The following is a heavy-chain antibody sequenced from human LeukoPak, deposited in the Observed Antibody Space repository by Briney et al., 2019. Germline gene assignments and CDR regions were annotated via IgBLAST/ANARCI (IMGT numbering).Heavy chain of an antibody. V-gene: IGHV3-23*01. CDR3: AKRVSSGLYYFDY. Sequence: GGSLRLSCAASGFTFSSYAMSWVRQAPGKGLEWVSTFGRSGGSTFYADSVKGRFTISRDNSKNTLYLQMNSLRAEDTAVYYCAKRVSSGLYYFDYWGQGTLVTVSS. CDR2: FGRSGGST. J-gene: IGHJ4*02. CDR1: GFTFSSYA. D-gene: IGHD5-12*01.